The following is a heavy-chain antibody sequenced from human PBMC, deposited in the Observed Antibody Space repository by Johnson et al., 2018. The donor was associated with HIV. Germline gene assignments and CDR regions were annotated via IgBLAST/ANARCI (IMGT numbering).Heavy chain of an antibody. D-gene: IGHD3-10*01. J-gene: IGHJ3*02. Sequence: VQLVESGGGLVKPGGSLRLSCAASGLTFRNAWMSWVRQAPGKGLEWVGRIKSKTDGGTTDYAAPVKCRFTISRDDSKNTLYLQMNSLKTEDTAVYYCTTGDSQGVAFDIWGQGTMVTVSS. CDR2: IKSKTDGGTT. CDR3: TTGDSQGVAFDI. V-gene: IGHV3-15*01. CDR1: GLTFRNAW.